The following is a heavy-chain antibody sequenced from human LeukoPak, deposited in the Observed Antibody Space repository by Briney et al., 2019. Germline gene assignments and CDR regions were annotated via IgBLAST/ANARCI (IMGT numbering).Heavy chain of an antibody. Sequence: GGSLRLSCAASGFTVGSNYLIWVRQAPGKGLEWVSVIYSSGSTYYADSVKGRFTISRDNAKNSLYLQMNSLRAEDTAVYYCARGVGSSWPGWFDPWGQGTLVTVSS. V-gene: IGHV3-53*01. J-gene: IGHJ5*02. CDR2: IYSSGST. CDR1: GFTVGSNY. CDR3: ARGVGSSWPGWFDP. D-gene: IGHD6-13*01.